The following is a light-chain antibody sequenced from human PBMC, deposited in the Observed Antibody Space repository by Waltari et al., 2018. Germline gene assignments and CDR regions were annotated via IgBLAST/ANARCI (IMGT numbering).Light chain of an antibody. V-gene: IGKV1-5*03. J-gene: IGKJ1*01. CDR2: QAS. Sequence: DIHMTQSPSTLSASIGDRVTITCRGSENISRWLAWYQQKVGEAPKLLIYQASSLHSGVPSRFSGGGSGTGFTLTISSLKPDDLATYHGQQYKSFPWTFNQGTKVEIK. CDR1: ENISRW. CDR3: QQYKSFPWT.